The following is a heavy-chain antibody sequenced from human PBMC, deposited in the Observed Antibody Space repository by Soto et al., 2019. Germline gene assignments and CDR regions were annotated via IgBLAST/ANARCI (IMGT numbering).Heavy chain of an antibody. CDR3: STDPLGFGYIYGL. Sequence: GGSLRLSCAASGFTFSNAWMSWVRQAPGKGLEWVGRIKSNTDGGTTDYTAPVKGRFTISRDDSKNKLYLQMNSLKTDVTAVYYCSTDPLGFGYIYGLWGQGTLVTVSS. CDR1: GFTFSNAW. CDR2: IKSNTDGGTT. D-gene: IGHD5-18*01. J-gene: IGHJ4*02. V-gene: IGHV3-15*01.